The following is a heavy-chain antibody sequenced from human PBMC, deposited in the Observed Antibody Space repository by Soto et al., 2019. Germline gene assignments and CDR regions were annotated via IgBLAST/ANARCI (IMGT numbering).Heavy chain of an antibody. CDR1: GGSISSGGYS. V-gene: IGHV4-30-2*01. CDR3: ARGTRGGNSFDY. Sequence: SETLSLTCAVSGGSISSGGYSWSWIRQPPGKGLEWIGYIYHSGSTYYNPSLKSRVTISVDRSKNQFSLKLSSVTAADTAVYYRARGTRGGNSFDYWGQGTLVTVSS. J-gene: IGHJ4*02. D-gene: IGHD2-15*01. CDR2: IYHSGST.